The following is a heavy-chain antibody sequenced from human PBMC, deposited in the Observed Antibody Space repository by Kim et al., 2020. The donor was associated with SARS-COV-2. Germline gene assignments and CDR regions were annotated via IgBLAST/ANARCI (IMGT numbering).Heavy chain of an antibody. D-gene: IGHD1-1*01. V-gene: IGHV3-23*01. CDR1: GFTFSNYA. Sequence: GGSLRLSCAASGFTFSNYAMTWVRQAPGKGLEWVSAIGGGGGSTYYADSVKGRFTISRDNSKNTLYLQMNSLRAEDTAVYYCAKSSGTAWTAFDYWGQGTLVTVSS. CDR2: IGGGGGST. J-gene: IGHJ4*02. CDR3: AKSSGTAWTAFDY.